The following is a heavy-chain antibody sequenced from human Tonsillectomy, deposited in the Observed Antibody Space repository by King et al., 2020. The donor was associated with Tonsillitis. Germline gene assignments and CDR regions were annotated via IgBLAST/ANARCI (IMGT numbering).Heavy chain of an antibody. Sequence: QLQESGPGLVKPSETLSLTCTVSRGSISGTSYYWGWIRQPPGKGLEWIGSVYYSGSTYYSPSLKSRVTISVDTSKKQFSLKLSSVTAADTAVYYCARLRSYGEDYMDVWGKGTTVTVS. V-gene: IGHV4-39*01. CDR3: ARLRSYGEDYMDV. D-gene: IGHD1-26*01. CDR2: VYYSGST. J-gene: IGHJ6*03. CDR1: RGSISGTSYY.